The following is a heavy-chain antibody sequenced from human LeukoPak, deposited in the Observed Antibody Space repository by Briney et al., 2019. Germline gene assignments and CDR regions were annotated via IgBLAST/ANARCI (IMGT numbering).Heavy chain of an antibody. Sequence: PGGSLRLSCAASGFTFSSYGMHWVRQAPGKGLEWVAVIWYDGSNKYYADSVKVRFSISRDNSKNTLYLQMNSLRAEDTAVYYCAKERTGRYYYMDVWGKGTTVTVCS. CDR2: IWYDGSNK. D-gene: IGHD1/OR15-1a*01. CDR3: AKERTGRYYYMDV. V-gene: IGHV3-33*06. CDR1: GFTFSSYG. J-gene: IGHJ6*03.